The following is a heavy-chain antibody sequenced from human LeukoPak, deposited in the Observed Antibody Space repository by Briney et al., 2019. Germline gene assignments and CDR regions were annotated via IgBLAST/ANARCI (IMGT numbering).Heavy chain of an antibody. D-gene: IGHD3-16*01. J-gene: IGHJ4*02. Sequence: SENLSLTCTVSGGSISSGDYYWSWIRQPPGKGLEWIGYIYYSGGTYSNPSLKSRVTMSVDTSKNQFSLKLSSLTAADTAEYYCARDRGGYGAQQDYWGQGTLVTVSS. V-gene: IGHV4-30-4*08. CDR1: GGSISSGDYY. CDR3: ARDRGGYGAQQDY. CDR2: IYYSGGT.